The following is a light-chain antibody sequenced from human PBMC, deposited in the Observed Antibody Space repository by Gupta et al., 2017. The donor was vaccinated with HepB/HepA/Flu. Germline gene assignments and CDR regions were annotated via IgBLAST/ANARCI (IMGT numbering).Light chain of an antibody. CDR1: SHRSYY. J-gene: IGLJ1*01. Sequence: SSALTQDPAVPVALGHTVRITCQGDSHRSYYASWYQQKPGQAPVLVIYGNNNRPSGIPDRFSGSSSGSTAALTITGAQAEDEADYYCNTRDSSGNHYVFGTGTKVTVL. CDR3: NTRDSSGNHYV. V-gene: IGLV3-19*01. CDR2: GNN.